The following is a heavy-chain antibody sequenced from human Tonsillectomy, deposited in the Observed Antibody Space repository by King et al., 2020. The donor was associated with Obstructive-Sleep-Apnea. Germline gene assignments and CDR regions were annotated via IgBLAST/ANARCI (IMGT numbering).Heavy chain of an antibody. J-gene: IGHJ6*02. CDR2: ISYDGSNK. CDR1: GFTFSSYG. Sequence: VQLVESGGGVVQPGRSLRLSCAASGFTFSSYGMHWVRQAPGKGLEWVAVISYDGSNKYYADSVKGRFTVSRDNSKNTLYLQMNSLRPEDTAVYYCAKEMIATAASGGIDVWGQGTTVTVSS. V-gene: IGHV3-30*18. CDR3: AKEMIATAASGGIDV. D-gene: IGHD6-13*01.